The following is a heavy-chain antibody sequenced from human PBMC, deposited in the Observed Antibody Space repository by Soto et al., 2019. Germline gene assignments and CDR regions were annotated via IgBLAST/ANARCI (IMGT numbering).Heavy chain of an antibody. J-gene: IGHJ3*02. CDR2: IYYSGST. D-gene: IGHD3-10*01. CDR1: GGYISSYY. CDR3: ARHRRLITMVRGVIIHDAFDI. Sequence: PSETLSLTCTVSGGYISSYYWSWIRQPPGKGLEWIGYIYYSGSTNYNPSLKSRVTISVDTSKNQFSLKLSSVTAADTAVYYCARHRRLITMVRGVIIHDAFDIWGQGTMVTVSS. V-gene: IGHV4-59*08.